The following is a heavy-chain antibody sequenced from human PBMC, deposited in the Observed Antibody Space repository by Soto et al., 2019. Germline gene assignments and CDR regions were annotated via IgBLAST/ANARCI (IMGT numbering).Heavy chain of an antibody. D-gene: IGHD3-3*01. Sequence: PSETLYLTCAVYGGSFSGYYWSWIRQPPWKGLEWIGEINHSGRTNYNPSLKSRVTISVDTYKNQFSLKLSSVTAADTAVYYCARGPRYYDLWSGYYGYGMDVWGQGTTATV. CDR1: GGSFSGYY. V-gene: IGHV4-34*01. CDR2: INHSGRT. J-gene: IGHJ6*02. CDR3: ARGPRYYDLWSGYYGYGMDV.